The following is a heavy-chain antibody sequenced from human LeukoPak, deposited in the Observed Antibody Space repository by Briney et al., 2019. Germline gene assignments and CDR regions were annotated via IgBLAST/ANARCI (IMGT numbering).Heavy chain of an antibody. D-gene: IGHD2-2*02. J-gene: IGHJ4*02. CDR1: GGSISSSSYY. Sequence: PSETLSLTCTVSGGSISSSSYYWGWIRQPPGKGLEWIGSIYYSGSTYYNPSLKSRVTISVDTSKSQFSLKLSSVTAADTAVYYCARQDIVVVPAAINYWGQGTLVTVSS. CDR3: ARQDIVVVPAAINY. CDR2: IYYSGST. V-gene: IGHV4-39*01.